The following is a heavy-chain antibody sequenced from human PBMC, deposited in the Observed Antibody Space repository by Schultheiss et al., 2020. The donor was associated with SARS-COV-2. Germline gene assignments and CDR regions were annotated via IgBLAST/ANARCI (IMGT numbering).Heavy chain of an antibody. J-gene: IGHJ6*03. CDR2: ISSSSSYI. CDR3: ARVVAQGLVYYYYYMDV. Sequence: GGSLRLSCAASGFPFKNYGLHWVRQAPGKGLEWVSSISSSSSYIYYADSVKGRFTISRHNSKNTLYLQMNSLRAEDTAVYYCARVVAQGLVYYYYYMDVWGKGTTVTVSS. CDR1: GFPFKNYG. V-gene: IGHV3-21*04. D-gene: IGHD6-19*01.